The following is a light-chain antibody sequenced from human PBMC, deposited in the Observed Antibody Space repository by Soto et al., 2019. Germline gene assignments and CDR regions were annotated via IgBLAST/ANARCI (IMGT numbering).Light chain of an antibody. Sequence: IQLTQSPSSLSASVGDRVTIPCRASQGISSYLAWYQQKPGKAPKLLIYAASTLQSGVPSRFSGSGYGTDFTLTISSLQTEDCATYYCQQGSTFGHGTKVELK. V-gene: IGKV1-9*01. CDR2: AAS. CDR1: QGISSY. J-gene: IGKJ1*01. CDR3: QQGST.